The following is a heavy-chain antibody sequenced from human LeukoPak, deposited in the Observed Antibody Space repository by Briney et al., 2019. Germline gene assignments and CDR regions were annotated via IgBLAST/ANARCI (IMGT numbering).Heavy chain of an antibody. V-gene: IGHV3-66*01. CDR3: AREAIKDY. CDR2: IYSVGNT. Sequence: GGSLRLSCASSTFTVSSNYMSWVRQAPGKGLEWVSIIYSVGNTYYADSVKGRFTISRDNSKNTLYLQMNSLRVEDTAVYYCAREAIKDYWGQGTLVTVSS. J-gene: IGHJ4*02. CDR1: TFTVSSNY.